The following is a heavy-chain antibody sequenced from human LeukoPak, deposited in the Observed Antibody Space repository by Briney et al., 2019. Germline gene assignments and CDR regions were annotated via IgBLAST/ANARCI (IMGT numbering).Heavy chain of an antibody. J-gene: IGHJ6*02. CDR1: GFTFSSYA. Sequence: GGSLRLSCAASGFTFSSYAMSWVRQAPGKGLEWVSVISGSGGSTYYADSVKGRFTISRDNSKNTLYLQMNSLRAEDTAVYYCAKIVPDTIFGVVTLYYYYGMDVWGQGTTVTVSS. CDR3: AKIVPDTIFGVVTLYYYYGMDV. CDR2: ISGSGGST. D-gene: IGHD3-3*01. V-gene: IGHV3-23*01.